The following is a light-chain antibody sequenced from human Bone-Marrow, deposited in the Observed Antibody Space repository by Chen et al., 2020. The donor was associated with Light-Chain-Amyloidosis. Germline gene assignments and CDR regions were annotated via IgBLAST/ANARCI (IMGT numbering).Light chain of an antibody. J-gene: IGLJ3*02. CDR3: QSYQGSSQGV. CDR2: EDD. Sequence: NFMLTQPHSVSESPGKTVIISCTRRSGSIATNYVQWYQQRPGSSPTTVIYEDDQRPSGVPDRVSGSIDRSSNSASLTNSGLKTEDEADYYCQSYQGSSQGVFGGGTKLTVL. V-gene: IGLV6-57*01. CDR1: SGSIATNY.